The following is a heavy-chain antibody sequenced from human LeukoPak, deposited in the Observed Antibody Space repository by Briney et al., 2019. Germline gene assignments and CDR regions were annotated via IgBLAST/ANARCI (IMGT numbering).Heavy chain of an antibody. Sequence: GGSLRLSCAASGFSFSTYGMHWVRQAPGKGLEWVAMIWYDASGQHYADSVKGRFTISRDTSKNTLYLQMNSLRAEDTAVYYCAKGTGYYYYYMDVWGKGTTVTVSS. V-gene: IGHV3-33*06. J-gene: IGHJ6*03. D-gene: IGHD1-14*01. CDR1: GFSFSTYG. CDR3: AKGTGYYYYYMDV. CDR2: IWYDASGQ.